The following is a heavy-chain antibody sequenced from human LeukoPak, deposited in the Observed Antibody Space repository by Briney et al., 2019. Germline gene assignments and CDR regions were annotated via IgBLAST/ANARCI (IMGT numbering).Heavy chain of an antibody. CDR1: GFTFDDYA. D-gene: IGHD3-22*01. CDR2: ISWNSGSI. J-gene: IGHJ4*02. V-gene: IGHV3-9*01. CDR3: AKDVGHYYDSSGYFDY. Sequence: GRSLRLSCAASGFTFDDYAMHWVRQAPGKGLEWVSGISWNSGSIGYADSVKGRFTISRDNAKNSLYLQMNSLRAEDTALYYCAKDVGHYYDSSGYFDYWGQGTLVTVSS.